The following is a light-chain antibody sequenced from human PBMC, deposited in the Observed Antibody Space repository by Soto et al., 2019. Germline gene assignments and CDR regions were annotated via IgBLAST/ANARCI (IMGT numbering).Light chain of an antibody. V-gene: IGKV1-33*01. CDR1: QDIRTS. CDR2: GAS. Sequence: DIQMTQSPSSLSASVGARVSITCQASQDIRTSLSWFQQKPGRAPKLLIYGASNLETGVPSRFRVSGSGTDFTFTISSLQPEDIATYYCQHYDSLPPFTFGPGTKVDIK. CDR3: QHYDSLPPFT. J-gene: IGKJ3*01.